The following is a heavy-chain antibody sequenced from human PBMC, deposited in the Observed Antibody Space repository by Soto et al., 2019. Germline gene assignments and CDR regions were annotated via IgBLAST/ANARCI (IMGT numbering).Heavy chain of an antibody. Sequence: ASVKVSCKASGYTFSTYGITWVRQAPGQGLDWMGWINPLKGDTNSEARFQDRVTMTTDTSTRTAYMELRSLRSDDTAVYYCARVKVPAAILGAFDLWGHGTMVPV. CDR2: INPLKGDT. D-gene: IGHD2-2*01. V-gene: IGHV1-18*01. CDR1: GYTFSTYG. CDR3: ARVKVPAAILGAFDL. J-gene: IGHJ3*01.